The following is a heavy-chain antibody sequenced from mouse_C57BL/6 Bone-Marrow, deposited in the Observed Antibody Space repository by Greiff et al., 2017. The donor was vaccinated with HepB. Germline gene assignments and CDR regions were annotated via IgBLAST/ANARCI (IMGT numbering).Heavy chain of an antibody. CDR2: IYPRSGNT. Sequence: VQLQQSGAELARPGASVKLSCKASGYTFTSYGISWVKQRTGQGLEWIGEIYPRSGNTYYNEKFKGKATLTADKSSSTAYMELRSLTSEDSAVYFCARKGATVVSYWYFDVWGTGTTVTVSS. D-gene: IGHD1-1*01. V-gene: IGHV1-81*01. J-gene: IGHJ1*03. CDR1: GYTFTSYG. CDR3: ARKGATVVSYWYFDV.